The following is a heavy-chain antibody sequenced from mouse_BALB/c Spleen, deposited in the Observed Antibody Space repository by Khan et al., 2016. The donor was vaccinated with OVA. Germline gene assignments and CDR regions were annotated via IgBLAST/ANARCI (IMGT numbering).Heavy chain of an antibody. CDR2: INPTSGYT. CDR1: GYTFTSYW. V-gene: IGHV1-7*01. J-gene: IGHJ2*01. Sequence: QVRLQQSGAELAKPGASVKMSCKASGYTFTSYWMHWIKQRPGQGLEWIGYINPTSGYTDYNQKFKDKATLTADKSSSTAYMQLSSLTSDDSAVYCCARDRIDYWGQGTALTVSS. CDR3: ARDRIDY.